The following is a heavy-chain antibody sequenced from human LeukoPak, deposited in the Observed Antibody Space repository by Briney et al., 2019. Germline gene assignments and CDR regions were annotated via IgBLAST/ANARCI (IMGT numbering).Heavy chain of an antibody. CDR2: IHTSGNT. CDR3: ARGQSGVRGANVPNLMGFDP. D-gene: IGHD3-10*01. J-gene: IGHJ5*02. V-gene: IGHV4-61*02. Sequence: PSETLSLTCSVSGVSISSGSNYWSWIRQPAGKGLEWIGRIHTSGNTNYNPSLKSRVTISIDTSKNQISLILSSVTAADTAVYFCARGQSGVRGANVPNLMGFDPWGQGTLVTVSS. CDR1: GVSISSGSNY.